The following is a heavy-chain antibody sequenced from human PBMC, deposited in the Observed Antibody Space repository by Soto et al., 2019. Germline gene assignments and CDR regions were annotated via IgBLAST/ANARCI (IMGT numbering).Heavy chain of an antibody. J-gene: IGHJ4*02. Sequence: PSETLSLTCAVYGGSFSGYYWTWIRQPPGTGLEWIGEINHSGSTNYNPSLKSRVTISVDTSKNQFSLKLTSVTAADTAVYYCAREKITALFAYWGQGTLVTVSS. CDR1: GGSFSGYY. CDR3: AREKITALFAY. D-gene: IGHD3-10*01. CDR2: INHSGST. V-gene: IGHV4-34*01.